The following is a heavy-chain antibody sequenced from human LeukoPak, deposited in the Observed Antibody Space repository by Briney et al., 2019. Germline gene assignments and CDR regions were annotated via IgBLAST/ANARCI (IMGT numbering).Heavy chain of an antibody. CDR1: GFTFSTYW. V-gene: IGHV3-7*01. D-gene: IGHD2-21*02. CDR3: ARDKFDIVVVTAIYYYCYVDV. Sequence: GGSLRLSCAASGFTFSTYWMSWVRQAPGKGLEWVANIKQDGSERDYVDSVKGRFTISRDNAKNSLYLQMNSLRAEDTAVYYCARDKFDIVVVTAIYYYCYVDVWGKGTTVTVSS. J-gene: IGHJ6*03. CDR2: IKQDGSER.